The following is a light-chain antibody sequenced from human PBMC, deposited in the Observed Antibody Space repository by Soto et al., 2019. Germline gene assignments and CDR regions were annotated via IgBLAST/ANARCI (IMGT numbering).Light chain of an antibody. J-gene: IGKJ3*01. V-gene: IGKV1-12*02. CDR2: AAS. CDR1: QGISTW. CDR3: QKANSFPFT. Sequence: DIQMTQSPSSVSASVGDRVTITCRASQGISTWLTWYHQKPGKAPEVLIYAASSLQSGVPSRFSGSGSGTDFTLTISSLQPEDFGPYYCQKANSFPFTFGPGTQVDIK.